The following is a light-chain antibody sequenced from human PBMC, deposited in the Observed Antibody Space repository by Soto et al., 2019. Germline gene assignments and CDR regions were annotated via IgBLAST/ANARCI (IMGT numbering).Light chain of an antibody. CDR1: QSVSST. CDR2: GAS. V-gene: IGKV3-15*01. CDR3: QQYNNRPRT. J-gene: IGKJ1*01. Sequence: ILITHSPATLGVSPWEPATLSCRASQSVSSTLAWYQHKPGQAPRLLIYGASTRATGIPARFSGGGSGTEFTLTISSLQSEDLAVYYCQQYNNRPRTFGQGTKVDIK.